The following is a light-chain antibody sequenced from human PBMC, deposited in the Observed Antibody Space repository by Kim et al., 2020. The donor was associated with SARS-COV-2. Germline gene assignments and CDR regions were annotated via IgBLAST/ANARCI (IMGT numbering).Light chain of an antibody. J-gene: IGLJ2*01. Sequence: SYELTQPPAVSVAPGKTARITCGGISIGSKSVHWYQQKPGQAPVLVISYDSDRPSGIPERFSGSNSGNTATLTISRVEAGDEADYYCQVWDSSSDHRVLFGGGTQLTVL. CDR2: YDS. CDR1: SIGSKS. CDR3: QVWDSSSDHRVL. V-gene: IGLV3-21*04.